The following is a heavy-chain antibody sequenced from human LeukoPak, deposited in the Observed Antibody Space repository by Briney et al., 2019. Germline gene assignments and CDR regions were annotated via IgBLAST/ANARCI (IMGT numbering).Heavy chain of an antibody. V-gene: IGHV3-53*01. D-gene: IGHD4-23*01. CDR1: GFTISGNY. J-gene: IGHJ4*02. CDR2: IYSGGTT. CDR3: ARRAGGYSHPYDY. Sequence: GGSLRLSCAVSGFTISGNYMSWVRQAPGRGLEWVSLIYSGGTTYYADSVKGRFTISRDNSKNTLYLQMNSLRAEDTAVYYCARRAGGYSHPYDYWGQGILVTVSS.